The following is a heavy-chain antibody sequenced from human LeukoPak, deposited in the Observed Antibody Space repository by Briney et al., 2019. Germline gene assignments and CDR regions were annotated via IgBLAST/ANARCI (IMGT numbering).Heavy chain of an antibody. D-gene: IGHD2-2*01. CDR3: ARQAGVSGWPGALVPDTWFDP. Sequence: SSETLSLTCTVSGGSIRSYYWTWIRQPPGKGLEWIGYIYYSGSTNYNPSLKSRVTISVDTSKNQFSLKMTSVTAADTAVYYCARQAGVSGWPGALVPDTWFDPWGQGTLVTVSS. CDR1: GGSIRSYY. V-gene: IGHV4-59*08. CDR2: IYYSGST. J-gene: IGHJ5*02.